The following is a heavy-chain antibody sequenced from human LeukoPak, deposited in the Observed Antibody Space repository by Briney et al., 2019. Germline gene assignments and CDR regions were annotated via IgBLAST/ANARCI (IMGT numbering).Heavy chain of an antibody. CDR2: IKLDGSEV. V-gene: IGHV3-7*01. CDR1: GFTFASYW. CDR3: VRDRGDY. J-gene: IGHJ4*02. Sequence: GGSLRLSCAASGFTFASYWMNWVRQAPGRGLEWVANIKLDGSEVYYVESVKGRVTISRDDAKNSLFLQMGSLRDEDTAIYYCVRDRGDYWGQGTLVTVSS.